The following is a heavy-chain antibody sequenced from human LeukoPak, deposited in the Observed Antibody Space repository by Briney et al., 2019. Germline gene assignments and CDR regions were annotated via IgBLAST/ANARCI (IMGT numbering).Heavy chain of an antibody. Sequence: GGSLRLSCAASGFTFSSYWMNWARQAPGKGLEWVASINHNGNVNYYVGSVKGRFTISRDNAKNSLYLQMSNLRAEDTAVYYCARDPHGSGSSGGYLFDYWGQGTLVTVSS. CDR3: ARDPHGSGSSGGYLFDY. D-gene: IGHD3-10*01. CDR2: INHNGNVN. V-gene: IGHV3-7*03. J-gene: IGHJ4*02. CDR1: GFTFSSYW.